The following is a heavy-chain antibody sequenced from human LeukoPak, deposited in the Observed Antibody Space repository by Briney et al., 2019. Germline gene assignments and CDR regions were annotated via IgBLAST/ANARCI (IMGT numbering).Heavy chain of an antibody. Sequence: GGSLTLSCAASGFTFSSYEMNWVRQAPGKGLDWVSYISSSGSTIYYADSVKGRFTISRDNAKSSLFLQMNSLGAEDTAVYYCVRWDHWGQGTLVTVPS. V-gene: IGHV3-48*03. CDR3: VRWDH. CDR1: GFTFSSYE. J-gene: IGHJ4*02. CDR2: ISSSGSTI.